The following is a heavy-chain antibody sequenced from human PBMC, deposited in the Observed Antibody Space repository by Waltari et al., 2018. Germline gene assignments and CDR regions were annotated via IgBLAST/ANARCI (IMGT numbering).Heavy chain of an antibody. CDR1: GYIFSNYA. Sequence: QAQLVQSGAEVKKPGAPVRVSCKASGYIFSNYAIHWVRQAPGQGLEWMGGINAGNGYTQYSQKFHGRVTITRDTSASTAYMEMGSLRSEDTAVFYCARSRADLIDVDYGMDVWGQGTTVRVSS. CDR3: ARSRADLIDVDYGMDV. CDR2: INAGNGYT. J-gene: IGHJ6*02. V-gene: IGHV1-3*01. D-gene: IGHD3-10*02.